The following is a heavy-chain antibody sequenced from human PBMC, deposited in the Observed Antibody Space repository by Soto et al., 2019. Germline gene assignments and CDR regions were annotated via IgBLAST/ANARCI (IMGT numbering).Heavy chain of an antibody. CDR2: INHSGST. D-gene: IGHD3-22*01. V-gene: IGHV4-34*01. CDR1: GGAFSDYY. CDR3: AAKGYYDSSGYYHYFDY. J-gene: IGHJ4*02. Sequence: PSETLSLTCAVYGGAFSDYYWSWVGQPPGKGLEWIGEINHSGSTNYNPSLKSRVTISVDTSKNQFSLKLSSVTAADTAVYYCAAKGYYDSSGYYHYFDYWGQGTLVT.